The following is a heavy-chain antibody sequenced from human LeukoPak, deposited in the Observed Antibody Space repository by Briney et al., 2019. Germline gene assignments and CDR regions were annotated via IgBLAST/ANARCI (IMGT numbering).Heavy chain of an antibody. CDR3: ARDLSYYGSGRDYYYGMDV. V-gene: IGHV3-7*01. Sequence: GGSLRLSCAASGFTFSSYWMSWVRQAPGKGLEWVANIKQDGSEKYYVDSVKGRFTISRDNAKNSLYLQMNSLRAEDTAVYYCARDLSYYGSGRDYYYGMDVWGQGTTVTVSS. CDR2: IKQDGSEK. J-gene: IGHJ6*02. CDR1: GFTFSSYW. D-gene: IGHD3-10*01.